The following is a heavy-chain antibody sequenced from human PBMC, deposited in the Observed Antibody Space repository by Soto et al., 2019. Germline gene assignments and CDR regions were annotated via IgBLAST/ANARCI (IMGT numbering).Heavy chain of an antibody. D-gene: IGHD2-2*01. J-gene: IGHJ6*02. CDR3: ARSASCRLCYYYYGMAV. CDR1: GFTFSSYG. V-gene: IGHV3-33*01. Sequence: QVQLVESGGGVVQPGRSLRLSCAASGFTFSSYGMHWVRQAPGKGLEWVAVLWYDGSNKYYADSVKGRFTISRDNSKNTLYLQMNSQRAEDTAVYYWARSASCRLCYYYYGMAVWGQGTTVTVSS. CDR2: LWYDGSNK.